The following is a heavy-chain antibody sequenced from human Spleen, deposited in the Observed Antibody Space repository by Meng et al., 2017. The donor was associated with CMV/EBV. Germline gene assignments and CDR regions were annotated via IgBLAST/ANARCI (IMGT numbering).Heavy chain of an antibody. V-gene: IGHV1-18*01. CDR1: GYTFTSYG. Sequence: ASVKVSCKASGYTFTSYGISWVRQAPGQGLEWMGWVSGYIGNKNYAQKFQGRVTMTTDTSTSTAYMELRSLRSDDTAVYFGARFYRASPMDVWGQGTTVTVSS. CDR2: VSGYIGNK. CDR3: ARFYRASPMDV. J-gene: IGHJ6*02. D-gene: IGHD2/OR15-2a*01.